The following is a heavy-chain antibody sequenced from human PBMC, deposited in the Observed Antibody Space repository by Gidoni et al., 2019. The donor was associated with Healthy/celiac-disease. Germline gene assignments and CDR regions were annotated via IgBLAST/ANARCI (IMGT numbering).Heavy chain of an antibody. CDR1: GYTFSSYS. CDR2: ISISSSYI. J-gene: IGHJ1*01. D-gene: IGHD1-26*01. V-gene: IGHV3-21*01. CDR3: ARGYVGAALEYFQH. Sequence: EVQLVESGGGLVKPGGSLGLSCAASGYTFSSYSMNWVRQAPGKGLEWVSSISISSSYIYYADSVTGRFTISRDNAKNSLYLQMNSLRAEDTAVYYCARGYVGAALEYFQHWGQGTLVTVSS.